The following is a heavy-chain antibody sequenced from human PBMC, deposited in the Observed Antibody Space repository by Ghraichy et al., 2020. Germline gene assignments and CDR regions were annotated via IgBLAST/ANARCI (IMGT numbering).Heavy chain of an antibody. Sequence: SETLSLTCTVSGGSVSSGSYYWSWIRQPPGKGLEWIGYIYYSGSTNYNPSLKSRVTISVDTSKNQFSLKLSSVTAADTAVYYCARGATTLRWGQGTLVTVSS. J-gene: IGHJ4*02. CDR3: ARGATTLR. CDR2: IYYSGST. V-gene: IGHV4-61*01. CDR1: GGSVSSGSYY. D-gene: IGHD1-26*01.